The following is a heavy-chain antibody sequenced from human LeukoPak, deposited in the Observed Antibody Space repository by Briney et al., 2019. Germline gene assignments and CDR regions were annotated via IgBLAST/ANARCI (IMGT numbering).Heavy chain of an antibody. D-gene: IGHD5-18*01. V-gene: IGHV3-21*01. CDR2: ISSSSSYI. Sequence: AGTLRGSCAASGFTFSSYSMNCVRQAPGKGVEWVSSISSSSSYIYYADSVKGRFTISRDNAKNSLYLQMNSLRAEDTAVYYCARDLFRGTAMVNADYWGQGTLVTVSS. CDR1: GFTFSSYS. J-gene: IGHJ4*02. CDR3: ARDLFRGTAMVNADY.